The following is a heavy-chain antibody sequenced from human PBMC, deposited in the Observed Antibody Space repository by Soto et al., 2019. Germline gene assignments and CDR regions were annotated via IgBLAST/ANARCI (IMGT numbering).Heavy chain of an antibody. CDR1: GGTFSSYA. V-gene: IGHV1-69*01. Sequence: QVQLVQSGAEVKKPGSSVKVSCKASGGTFSSYAISWVRQAPGQGLEWMGGIIPIFGTANYAQKFQGRVTITADESTSTAYMELSSVRSEDTAVYYCARGSLAAAGTRYYYYDGMDVWGQGTTVTVSS. CDR3: ARGSLAAAGTRYYYYDGMDV. J-gene: IGHJ6*02. D-gene: IGHD6-13*01. CDR2: IIPIFGTA.